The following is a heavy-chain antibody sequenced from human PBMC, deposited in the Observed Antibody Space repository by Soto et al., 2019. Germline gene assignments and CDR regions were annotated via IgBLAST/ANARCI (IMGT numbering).Heavy chain of an antibody. D-gene: IGHD6-6*01. J-gene: IGHJ6*03. CDR3: AKRPGWRQLVHYYYMDV. V-gene: IGHV3-23*01. CDR1: GFTFSSYA. CDR2: ISGSGGST. Sequence: GESLKISCAASGFTFSSYAMSWVRQAPGKGLEWVSAISGSGGSTYYADSVKGRFTISRDNSKNTLYLQMNSLRAEDTAVYYCAKRPGWRQLVHYYYMDVWGKGTTVTVSS.